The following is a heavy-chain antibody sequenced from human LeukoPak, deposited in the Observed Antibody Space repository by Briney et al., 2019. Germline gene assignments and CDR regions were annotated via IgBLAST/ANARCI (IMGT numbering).Heavy chain of an antibody. CDR1: GFTFGSNY. Sequence: GGSLRLSCAASGFTFGSNYMNWVRQAPGKGLEWVAVISYDGSNKYYADSVKGRFTISRDNSKNTLYLQMNSLRAEDTAVYYCATSGYSYGMDVWGQGTTVTVSS. V-gene: IGHV3-30*03. D-gene: IGHD5-18*01. J-gene: IGHJ6*02. CDR2: ISYDGSNK. CDR3: ATSGYSYGMDV.